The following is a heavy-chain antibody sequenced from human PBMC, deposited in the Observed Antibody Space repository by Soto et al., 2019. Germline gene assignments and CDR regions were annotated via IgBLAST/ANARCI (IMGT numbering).Heavy chain of an antibody. Sequence: GGSLRLSCAASGFTFSSYAMSWVRQAPGKGLEWVSAISGSGGSTYYADSVKGRFTISRDNSKNTLYLQMNSLRAEATAVYYCAEYFDSSSWGYFDYWGQGTLVTVSS. J-gene: IGHJ4*02. CDR3: AEYFDSSSWGYFDY. D-gene: IGHD6-13*01. CDR2: ISGSGGST. V-gene: IGHV3-23*01. CDR1: GFTFSSYA.